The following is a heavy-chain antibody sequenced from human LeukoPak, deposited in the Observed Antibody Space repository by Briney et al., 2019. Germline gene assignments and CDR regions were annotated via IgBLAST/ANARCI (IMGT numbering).Heavy chain of an antibody. J-gene: IGHJ6*03. CDR1: GYTFTSYG. Sequence: ASVKVSCKASGYTFTSYGISWVRQAPGQGLEWMGGIIPIFGTANYAQKFQGRVTITADESTSTAYMELSSLRSEDTAVYYCARDTNYSNYHYYYMDVWGKGTTVAVSS. CDR2: IIPIFGTA. V-gene: IGHV1-69*13. CDR3: ARDTNYSNYHYYYMDV. D-gene: IGHD4-11*01.